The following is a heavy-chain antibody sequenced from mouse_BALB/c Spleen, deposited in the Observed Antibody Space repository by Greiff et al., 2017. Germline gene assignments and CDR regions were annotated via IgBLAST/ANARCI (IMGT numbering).Heavy chain of an antibody. Sequence: EVQLVESGGGLVQPGGSRKLSCAASGFTFSSFGMHWVRQAPEKGLEWVAYISSGSSTIYYADTVKGRFTISRDNPKNTLFLQMTSLRSEDTAMYYCAREGGVYAMDYWGQGTSVTVSS. CDR3: AREGGVYAMDY. CDR1: GFTFSSFG. V-gene: IGHV5-17*02. J-gene: IGHJ4*01. CDR2: ISSGSSTI. D-gene: IGHD1-1*02.